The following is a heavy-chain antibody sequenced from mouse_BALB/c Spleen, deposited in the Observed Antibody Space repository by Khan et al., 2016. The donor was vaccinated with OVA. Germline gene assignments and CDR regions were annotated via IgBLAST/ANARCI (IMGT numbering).Heavy chain of an antibody. Sequence: VQLQESGAELAKPGASVKMSCKASGYTFTSYWMHWVKQRPGQGLEWIGYINPSTGYTEYNQRFKDKATLTADKSSSTAYMQLSSLTSEESAVYYCANPGRSSAWLTYWGQGTLVTVSA. CDR2: INPSTGYT. CDR3: ANPGRSSAWLTY. V-gene: IGHV1-7*01. CDR1: GYTFTSYW. J-gene: IGHJ3*01.